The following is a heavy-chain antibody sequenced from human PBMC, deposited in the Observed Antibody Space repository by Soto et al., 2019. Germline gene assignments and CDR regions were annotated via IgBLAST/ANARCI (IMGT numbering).Heavy chain of an antibody. Sequence: SETLSLTCTVSGGSISSSSYYWGWIRQPPGKGLEWIGSIYYSGSTYYNPSLKSRVTISVDTSKNQFSLKLSSVTAADTAVYYCARHKVGATTYYYYGMDVWGQGTTVTVSS. D-gene: IGHD1-26*01. V-gene: IGHV4-39*01. CDR2: IYYSGST. CDR1: GGSISSSSYY. J-gene: IGHJ6*02. CDR3: ARHKVGATTYYYYGMDV.